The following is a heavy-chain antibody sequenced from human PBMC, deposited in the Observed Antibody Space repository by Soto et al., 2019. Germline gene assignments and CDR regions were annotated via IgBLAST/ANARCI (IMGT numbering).Heavy chain of an antibody. V-gene: IGHV1-69*13. D-gene: IGHD4-4*01. J-gene: IGHJ6*02. CDR1: GGTFSSYA. CDR2: IIPIFGTA. CDR3: ARYTVTTYYYYYGMDV. Sequence: GASVKVSCKASGGTFSSYAISWVRQAPGQGLEWMGGIIPIFGTANYAQKFQGRVTITADESTSTAYMELSSLRSEDTAVYYCARYTVTTYYYYYGMDVWGQGTTVTVSS.